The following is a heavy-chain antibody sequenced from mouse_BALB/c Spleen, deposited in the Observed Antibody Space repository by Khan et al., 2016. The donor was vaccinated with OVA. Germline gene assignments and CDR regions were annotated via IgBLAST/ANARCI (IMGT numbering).Heavy chain of an antibody. V-gene: IGHV9-2-1*01. CDR2: INTETGEP. J-gene: IGHJ2*01. CDR3: ARDRYDYFDY. D-gene: IGHD2-14*01. CDR1: GYTFTDYS. Sequence: QIQLVQSGPELKKPGETVKISCKASGYTFTDYSMHWVKQAPGKGLKWMGWINTETGEPTYADDFKGRFAFSLETSASTAYLQINNLKNEDTATXCCARDRYDYFDYWGQGTTLTVSS.